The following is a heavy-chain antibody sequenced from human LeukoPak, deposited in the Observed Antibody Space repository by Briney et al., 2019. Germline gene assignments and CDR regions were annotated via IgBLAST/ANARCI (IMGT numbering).Heavy chain of an antibody. CDR1: GFTFSTYW. D-gene: IGHD4-17*01. J-gene: IGHJ4*02. V-gene: IGHV3-74*01. CDR3: ARSDYGDNY. CDR2: INSDGSSV. Sequence: GGSLRLSCAASGFTFSTYWMHWVRQAPGKGLVWVSRINSDGSSVTYADSVKGRFTISRDNAKNTLYLQMNRLRVEDTAVYFCARSDYGDNYWGQGTLVTVSS.